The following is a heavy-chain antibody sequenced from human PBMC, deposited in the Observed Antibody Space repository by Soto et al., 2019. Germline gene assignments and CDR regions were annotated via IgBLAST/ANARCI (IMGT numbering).Heavy chain of an antibody. D-gene: IGHD1-26*01. CDR2: IIGSGDNT. J-gene: IGHJ4*02. CDR1: GFTFSNYA. Sequence: GGSLRLSCVASGFTFSNYAISWVRQAPGKGLGWVSTIIGSGDNTFYADSVKGRFTISRDNSNNTVYLQLNSLRAEDTAVYYCARGRSQWELYYFDYWGPGTLVTVSS. V-gene: IGHV3-23*01. CDR3: ARGRSQWELYYFDY.